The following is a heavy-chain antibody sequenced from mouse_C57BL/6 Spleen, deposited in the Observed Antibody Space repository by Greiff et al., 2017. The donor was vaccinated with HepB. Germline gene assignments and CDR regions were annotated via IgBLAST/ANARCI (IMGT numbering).Heavy chain of an antibody. CDR2: ISDGGSYT. D-gene: IGHD2-4*01. Sequence: EVQGVESGGGLVKPGGSLKLSCAASGFTFSSYAMSWVRQTPEKRLEWVATISDGGSYTYYPDNVKGRFTISRDNAKNNLYLQMSHLKSEDTAMYYCARDHNDYDWFAYWGQGTLVTVSA. CDR3: ARDHNDYDWFAY. J-gene: IGHJ3*01. V-gene: IGHV5-4*01. CDR1: GFTFSSYA.